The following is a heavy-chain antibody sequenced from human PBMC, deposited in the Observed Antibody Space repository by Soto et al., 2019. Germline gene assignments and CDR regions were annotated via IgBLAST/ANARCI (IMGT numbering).Heavy chain of an antibody. D-gene: IGHD3-10*01. CDR3: ARGGVSLVRGDPYTINWFDP. Sequence: QVQLVQSGAEVKKPGSSVKVSCKASGGTFTSYAITWVRQAPGQGLEWMGGIFPSFAKANSAKKFQGRLTITADESTKTAYMELSSLNSDDTAVYYCARGGVSLVRGDPYTINWFDPWGQGTLVTVTS. J-gene: IGHJ5*02. CDR2: IFPSFAKA. V-gene: IGHV1-69*01. CDR1: GGTFTSYA.